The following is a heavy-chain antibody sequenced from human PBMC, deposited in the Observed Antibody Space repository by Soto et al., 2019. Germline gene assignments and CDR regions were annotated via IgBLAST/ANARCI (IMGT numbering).Heavy chain of an antibody. CDR2: LYNTGSS. CDR1: GGSVNSGTYY. J-gene: IGHJ4*02. Sequence: QVQLQESGPGLVKPSETLSLTCAVSGGSVNSGTYYWSWIRQPPGKGLEWIGYLYNTGSSDYNPSLNSRVTISVDKSKNHFSLILSSVTAADTAVYFCASGSSASAYIDSWGQGTLVTVYS. CDR3: ASGSSASAYIDS. V-gene: IGHV4-61*03. D-gene: IGHD6-13*01.